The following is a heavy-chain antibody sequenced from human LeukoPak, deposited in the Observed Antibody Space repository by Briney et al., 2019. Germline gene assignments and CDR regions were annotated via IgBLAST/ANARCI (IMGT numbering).Heavy chain of an antibody. CDR3: AKALGHQGIAAAATQDY. J-gene: IGHJ4*02. CDR2: ISSGSSTI. D-gene: IGHD6-13*01. Sequence: GGSLRLSCAASGSTFSDYYMSWIRQAPGRGLEWISFISSGSSTIYYRDSVKGRFTISRDNAKNSVFLQMNSLRAEDTAVYYCAKALGHQGIAAAATQDYWGQGTLVTVSS. CDR1: GSTFSDYY. V-gene: IGHV3-11*01.